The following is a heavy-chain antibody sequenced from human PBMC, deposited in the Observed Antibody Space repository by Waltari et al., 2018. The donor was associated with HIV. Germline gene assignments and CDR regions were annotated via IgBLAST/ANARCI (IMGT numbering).Heavy chain of an antibody. CDR3: ARDRARTTDYYYYGMDV. CDR2: INPNSGGT. Sequence: QVQLVQSGAEVKTPGASVKVSCTASGYTFTGYYMHGVRQAPGQGLEWMGWINPNSGGTNYAQKFQGRVTMTRDTSISTAYMELSRLRSDDTAVYYCARDRARTTDYYYYGMDVWGQGTTVTISS. D-gene: IGHD1-7*01. CDR1: GYTFTGYY. V-gene: IGHV1-2*02. J-gene: IGHJ6*02.